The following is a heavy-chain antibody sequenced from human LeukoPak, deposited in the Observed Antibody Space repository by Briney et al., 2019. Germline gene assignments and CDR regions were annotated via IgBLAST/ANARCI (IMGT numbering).Heavy chain of an antibody. D-gene: IGHD6-25*01. CDR3: ARTTSFTASGYDY. V-gene: IGHV1-8*03. J-gene: IGHJ4*02. CDR2: INPNSGDR. CDR1: GYTFTDYH. Sequence: GASVKVSCKASGYTFTDYHINWVRQATGQGLEWMGWINPNSGDRGYAQKFQDRVTITRDTSITTAYMDLSSLRSEDTAVYFCARTTSFTASGYDYWGRGTLVTVSS.